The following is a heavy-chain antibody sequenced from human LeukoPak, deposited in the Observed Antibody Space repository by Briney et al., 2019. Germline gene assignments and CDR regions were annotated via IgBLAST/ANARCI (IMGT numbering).Heavy chain of an antibody. CDR1: GGSFSGYY. V-gene: IGHV4-34*01. CDR3: ARGHVAAAGARRRYYYGMDV. Sequence: SETLSLTCAVYGGSFSGYYWSWIRQPPGKGLEWIGEINHSGSTNYNPSLKSRVTISVDTSKNQFSLKLSSVTAADTAVYYCARGHVAAAGARRRYYYGMDVWGQGTTVTVSS. J-gene: IGHJ6*02. D-gene: IGHD6-13*01. CDR2: INHSGST.